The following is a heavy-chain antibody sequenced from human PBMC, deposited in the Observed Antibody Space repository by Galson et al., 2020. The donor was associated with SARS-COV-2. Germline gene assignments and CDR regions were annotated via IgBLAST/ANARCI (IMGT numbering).Heavy chain of an antibody. CDR1: GFTFSTFA. CDR3: ARVDCSGGSCYPGNY. V-gene: IGHV3-7*03. CDR2: IKHDGSGK. J-gene: IGHJ4*02. Sequence: GGSLRLSCAASGFTFSTFAMSWVRRAPGRGLEWVASIKHDGSGKYYVDSVKGRFTISRDNPKNSLYLQMNNLRVEDTAVYNCARVDCSGGSCYPGNYWGQGTLVTVSS. D-gene: IGHD2-15*01.